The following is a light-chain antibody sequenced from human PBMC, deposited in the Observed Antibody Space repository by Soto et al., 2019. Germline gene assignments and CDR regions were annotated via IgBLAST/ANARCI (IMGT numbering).Light chain of an antibody. CDR3: QQYNNHWT. CDR1: QSVSSN. CDR2: GAS. J-gene: IGKJ1*01. V-gene: IGKV3-15*01. Sequence: EIVMTQSPATLSVSPGERATLSCRASQSVSSNLAWYQQKPGQAPRLLIYGASTRATAIPARFSGSGSGTEFTLTISSLQSEDFAVYYCQQYNNHWTFGQGTEVEIQ.